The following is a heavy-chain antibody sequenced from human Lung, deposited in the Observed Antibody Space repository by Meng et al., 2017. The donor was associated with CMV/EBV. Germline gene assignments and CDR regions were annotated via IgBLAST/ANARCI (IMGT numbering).Heavy chain of an antibody. D-gene: IGHD3-22*01. V-gene: IGHV3-11*06. CDR3: ARDGTYFYDSGGYYRMENDAFDL. J-gene: IGHJ3*01. Sequence: SCAASGFNFSDYYMSWIRQAPGKGLEWVSFISSSSSSSYINYADSVKGRFTISRDNDKKSLYLQMNSLRAEDTAVYYCARDGTYFYDSGGYYRMENDAFDLWGQRTMVTVSS. CDR2: ISSSSSSSYI. CDR1: GFNFSDYY.